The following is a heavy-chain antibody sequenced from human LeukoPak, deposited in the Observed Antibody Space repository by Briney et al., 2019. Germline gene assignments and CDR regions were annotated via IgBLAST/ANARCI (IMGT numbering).Heavy chain of an antibody. J-gene: IGHJ4*02. CDR3: ASWVVPAAMRGTSDDY. D-gene: IGHD2-2*01. Sequence: PGGSLRLSCAASGFTFSSYSMNWVRQAPGKGLEWVSSISSSSSYIYYADSVKGRFTISRDNAKNSLYLQVNSLRAEDTAVYYCASWVVPAAMRGTSDDYWGQGTLVTVSS. CDR1: GFTFSSYS. V-gene: IGHV3-21*01. CDR2: ISSSSSYI.